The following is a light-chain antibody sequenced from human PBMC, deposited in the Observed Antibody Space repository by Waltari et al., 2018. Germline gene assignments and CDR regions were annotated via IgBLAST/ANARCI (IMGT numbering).Light chain of an antibody. V-gene: IGKV1-27*01. CDR3: QKYNSAPWT. CDR1: QGISNY. J-gene: IGKJ1*01. CDR2: AAS. Sequence: DIQMTQSPSSLSASVGERVNITCRASQGISNYLAWYQQKPGKVPKVLIYAASTLQSGVPSRFSGSGSGTDFTLTISSLQPEDVATYYCQKYNSAPWTFGQGTKVEIK.